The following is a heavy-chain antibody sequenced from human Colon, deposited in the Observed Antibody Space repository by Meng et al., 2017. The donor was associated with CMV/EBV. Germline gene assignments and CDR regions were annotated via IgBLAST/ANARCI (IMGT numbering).Heavy chain of an antibody. J-gene: IGHJ4*02. CDR2: ISTYNGNT. V-gene: IGHV1-18*01. CDR3: ARAREVGYSAYDYYDF. CDR1: VYTFSSYG. Sequence: SVYTFSSYGISWVRQAPGQGLEWMGWISTYNGNTDYAQKFQGRVTMTTDTLTSTAYMELTSLKSDDTAVFYCARAREVGYSAYDYYDFWGQGTLVTVSS. D-gene: IGHD5-12*01.